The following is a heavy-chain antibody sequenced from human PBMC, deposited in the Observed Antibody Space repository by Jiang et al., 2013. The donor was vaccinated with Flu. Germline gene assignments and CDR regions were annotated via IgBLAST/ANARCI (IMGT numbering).Heavy chain of an antibody. V-gene: IGHV3-74*01. CDR2: INSDGSST. D-gene: IGHD2-2*01. CDR3: ARDYCSSTSCYALDY. Sequence: SRINSDGSSTSYADSVKGRFTISRDSAKNTLYLQMNSLRAEDTAVYYCARDYCSSTSCYALDYWGQGTLVTVSS. J-gene: IGHJ4*02.